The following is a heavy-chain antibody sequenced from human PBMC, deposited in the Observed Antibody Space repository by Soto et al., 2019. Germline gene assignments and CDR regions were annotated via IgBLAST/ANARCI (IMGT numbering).Heavy chain of an antibody. CDR2: FYYGEDT. CDR3: ARPKTIGAAAGKGWFDP. Sequence: SETLSLTCSVSGGSINSKTFSWGWIRQPPGKGLEWIATFYYGEDTNYDPSLKGRLIISVDPSKNQFSLKLTSVTAADTVIYYCARPKTIGAAAGKGWFDPWGQGTLVTVSS. D-gene: IGHD6-13*01. CDR1: GGSINSKTFS. V-gene: IGHV4-39*01. J-gene: IGHJ5*02.